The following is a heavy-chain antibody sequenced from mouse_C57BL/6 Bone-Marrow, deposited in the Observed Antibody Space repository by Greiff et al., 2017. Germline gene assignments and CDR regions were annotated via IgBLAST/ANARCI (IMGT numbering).Heavy chain of an antibody. CDR2: INPNNGGT. J-gene: IGHJ3*01. V-gene: IGHV1-18*01. D-gene: IGHD2-1*01. Sequence: EVQLQESGPELVKPGASVKIPCKASGYTFTDYNMDWVKQSHGKSLEWIGDINPNNGGTIYNQKFKGKATLTVDKSSSTAYMELRSLTSEDTAVYYCARKERGNYFFAYWGQGTLVTVSA. CDR1: GYTFTDYN. CDR3: ARKERGNYFFAY.